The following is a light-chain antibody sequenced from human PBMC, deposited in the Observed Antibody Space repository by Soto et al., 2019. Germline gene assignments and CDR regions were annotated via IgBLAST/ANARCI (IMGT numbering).Light chain of an antibody. Sequence: NFMLTQPHSVSESPGKTVTISCTRSSGSIAGNYVQWYQQRPGSAPTTVIYEDDQRPSGVPDRFSGSIDSSSNSASLTIPELKPEDEDDYHCQVYESSNVVFGGGTKLTVL. J-gene: IGLJ3*02. CDR1: SGSIAGNY. CDR3: QVYESSNVV. V-gene: IGLV6-57*04. CDR2: EDD.